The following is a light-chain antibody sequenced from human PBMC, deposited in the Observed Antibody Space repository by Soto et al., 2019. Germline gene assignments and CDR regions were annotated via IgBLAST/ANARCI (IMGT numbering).Light chain of an antibody. J-gene: IGKJ3*01. Sequence: EIVLTQSPGTLSLSPGERATLSCRASQTINSGYLAWYQHKRGQAPRLLIYGVCARAIGIPDRFSASGVGTDFTLTISRLEPEDSAVYYCQQYSASPRTFGPGNTGDIK. CDR1: QTINSGY. V-gene: IGKV3-20*01. CDR3: QQYSASPRT. CDR2: GVC.